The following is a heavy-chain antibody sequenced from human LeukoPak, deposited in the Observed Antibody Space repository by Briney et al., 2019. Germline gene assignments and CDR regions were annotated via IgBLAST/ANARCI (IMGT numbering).Heavy chain of an antibody. CDR3: ARAWYYDFWSGYYTGGFFDY. J-gene: IGHJ4*02. D-gene: IGHD3-3*01. CDR2: ISSSGSTI. Sequence: GGSLRLPCAASGFTFSSYEMNWVRQAPGKGLEWVSYISSSGSTIYYADSVKGRFTISRDNAKNSLYLQMNSLRAEDTAVYYCARAWYYDFWSGYYTGGFFDYWGQGTLVTVSS. CDR1: GFTFSSYE. V-gene: IGHV3-48*03.